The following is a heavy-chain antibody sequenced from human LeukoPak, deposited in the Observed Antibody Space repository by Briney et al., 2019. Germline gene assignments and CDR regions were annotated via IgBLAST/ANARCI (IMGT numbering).Heavy chain of an antibody. J-gene: IGHJ5*02. Sequence: SETLSLTCAVYGGSFSGYYWSWIRQPPGKGLEWIGEINHSGSTNYNPSLKSRVTMSVHTSKNQFSLKLSSVTAADTAVYYCARGSVYYDILTGLSANWFDPWGQGTLVTVSS. CDR1: GGSFSGYY. V-gene: IGHV4-34*01. CDR2: INHSGST. CDR3: ARGSVYYDILTGLSANWFDP. D-gene: IGHD3-9*01.